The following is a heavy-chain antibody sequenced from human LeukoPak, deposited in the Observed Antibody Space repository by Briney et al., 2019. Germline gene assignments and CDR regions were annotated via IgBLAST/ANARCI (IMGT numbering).Heavy chain of an antibody. V-gene: IGHV3-9*01. J-gene: IGHJ4*02. CDR2: ISWNSGSI. D-gene: IGHD6-19*01. CDR3: AKARGSSGWYYFDY. Sequence: GGSLRLSCAASGFTFSSYAMHWVRQAPGKGLEWVSGISWNSGSIGYADSVKGRFTISRDNAKNSLYLQMNSLRAEDTALYYYAKARGSSGWYYFDYWGQGTLVTVSS. CDR1: GFTFSSYA.